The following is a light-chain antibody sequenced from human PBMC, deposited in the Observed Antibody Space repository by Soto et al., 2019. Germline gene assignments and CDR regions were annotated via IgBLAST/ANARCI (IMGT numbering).Light chain of an antibody. Sequence: VHISCTGTSSDVGGHNYVSWYQQLPGAAPKLLIYIDDQRPSGVPYRFSGSTSGTAASLAITGLQAEDEADYYCQSYDSSLSGYVFGTGTKVTVL. CDR2: IDD. CDR3: QSYDSSLSGYV. J-gene: IGLJ1*01. V-gene: IGLV2-11*01. CDR1: SSDVGGHNY.